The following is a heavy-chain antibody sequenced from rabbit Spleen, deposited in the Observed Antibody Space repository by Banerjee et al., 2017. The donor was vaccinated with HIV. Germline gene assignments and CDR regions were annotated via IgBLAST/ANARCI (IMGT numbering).Heavy chain of an antibody. D-gene: IGHD4-1*01. Sequence: QSLEESGGGLVKPGASLTLTCKGSGFSFNSYYMCWVRQAPGKRPEWIACIYADSHSTIRYAPWARGRFTISKTSSTTVTLQMTSLTAADTATYFCARDLTDIIGWNFGWWGPGTLVTVS. CDR1: GFSFNSYY. V-gene: IGHV1S40*01. J-gene: IGHJ6*01. CDR2: IYADSHSTI. CDR3: ARDLTDIIGWNFGW.